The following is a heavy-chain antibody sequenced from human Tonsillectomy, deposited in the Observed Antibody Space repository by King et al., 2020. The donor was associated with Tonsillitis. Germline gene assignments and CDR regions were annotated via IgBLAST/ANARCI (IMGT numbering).Heavy chain of an antibody. Sequence: QLQESSPGLVKPSETLSLTCTVSGGSISSSSYYWGWIRQPPGKGLEWIGSIYCSGSTYYNPSLKSRITISVDTSKNQFSLKLSSVTAADTAVYYCARPVTNDWYFDLWGRGTLVTVSS. CDR3: ARPVTNDWYFDL. CDR1: GGSISSSSYY. V-gene: IGHV4-39*01. D-gene: IGHD4-17*01. J-gene: IGHJ2*01. CDR2: IYCSGST.